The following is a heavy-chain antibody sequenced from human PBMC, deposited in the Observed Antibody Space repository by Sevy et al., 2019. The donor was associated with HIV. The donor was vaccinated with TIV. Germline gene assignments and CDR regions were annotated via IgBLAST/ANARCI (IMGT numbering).Heavy chain of an antibody. CDR1: GGTFSSQT. V-gene: IGHV1-69*13. CDR3: ARDRGDYCSGGDCYPSYGMDV. J-gene: IGHJ6*02. Sequence: SVKVSCKTSGGTFSSQTINWVRQASGQGLEWMGGFIPISGTANYAQKFQDRVTITADESTSTAYMEVSSLKSEDTGVYYCARDRGDYCSGGDCYPSYGMDVWGQGTTVTVSS. CDR2: FIPISGTA. D-gene: IGHD2-15*01.